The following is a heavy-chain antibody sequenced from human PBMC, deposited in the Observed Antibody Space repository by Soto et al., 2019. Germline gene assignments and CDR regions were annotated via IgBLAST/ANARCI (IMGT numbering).Heavy chain of an antibody. J-gene: IGHJ4*02. Sequence: QVTLKESGPVLVKPTETLTLTCTVSGFSLSNARMGVSWIRQPPGKALEWLAHIFSNDEKSYSTSLKSRLTSATDTSKSQLVLTMTNMDPVDTATYYCARSMALRFLEWLVYFDYWGQGTLVTVSS. CDR2: IFSNDEK. D-gene: IGHD3-3*01. CDR1: GFSLSNARMG. CDR3: ARSMALRFLEWLVYFDY. V-gene: IGHV2-26*01.